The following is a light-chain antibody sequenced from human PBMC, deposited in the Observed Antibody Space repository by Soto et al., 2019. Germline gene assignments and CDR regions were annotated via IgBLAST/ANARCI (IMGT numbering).Light chain of an antibody. J-gene: IGLJ2*01. CDR1: SSDVGGYNY. CDR2: EVS. Sequence: QSALTQPPSASGSPGQSVTISCTGTSSDVGGYNYVSWYQQHPGKAPKLMIYEVSKRPSGVPDRFSGSKSGNTASLTVSGLQSEDEADYYCSSYAGSNNPVVFGGGPQLTVL. CDR3: SSYAGSNNPVV. V-gene: IGLV2-8*01.